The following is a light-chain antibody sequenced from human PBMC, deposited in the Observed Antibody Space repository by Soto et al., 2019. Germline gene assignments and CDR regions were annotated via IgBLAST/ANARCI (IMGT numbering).Light chain of an antibody. V-gene: IGKV1-39*01. CDR2: AAS. CDR1: QSISSY. CDR3: QLSYSTSWT. Sequence: DIQMTQSPSSLSASVGDRVTITCRASQSISSYLNWYQQKPGKAPKLLIYAASSLQSGVPSTFSDSGSGTDFTITISSLQPEDFATYYCQLSYSTSWTFGQGTKVEIK. J-gene: IGKJ1*01.